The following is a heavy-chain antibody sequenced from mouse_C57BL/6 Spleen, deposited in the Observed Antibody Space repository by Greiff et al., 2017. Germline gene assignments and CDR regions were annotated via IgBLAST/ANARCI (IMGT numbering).Heavy chain of an antibody. D-gene: IGHD2-5*01. J-gene: IGHJ2*01. CDR2: IDPETGGT. CDR1: GYTFTDYE. Sequence: QVQLQQSGAELVRPGASVTLSCKASGYTFTDYEMHWVKQTPVHGLEWIGAIDPETGGTAYNQKFKGKAILTADKSSSTAYMELRSLTSEDSAVYYCTKDYSNYVGYFDYWGQGTTLTVSS. V-gene: IGHV1-15*01. CDR3: TKDYSNYVGYFDY.